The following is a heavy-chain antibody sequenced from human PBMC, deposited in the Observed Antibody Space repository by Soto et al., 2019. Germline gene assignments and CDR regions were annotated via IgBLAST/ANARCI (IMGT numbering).Heavy chain of an antibody. J-gene: IGHJ4*02. CDR2: INNGGSEK. CDR1: GFTFSPYW. D-gene: IGHD2-8*01. V-gene: IGHV3-7*03. Sequence: EVQLVESGGGLVQPGGSLRLSCVASGFTFSPYWMSWVRQAPGRGLQWVATINNGGSEKYYADSVKGRFTISRANARDSLYLQFTSLRAEDTAIYYCARGSNQDYWGQGTLVAVSS. CDR3: ARGSNQDY.